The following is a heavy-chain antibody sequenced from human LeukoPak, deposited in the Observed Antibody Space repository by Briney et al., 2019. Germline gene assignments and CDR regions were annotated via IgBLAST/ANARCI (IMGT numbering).Heavy chain of an antibody. Sequence: GASVKVSCEASGYTFTGYYMHWVRQAPGQGLEWMGWINPNSGGTNYAQEFQGRVTMTRDTSISTEYMELSRMRSDDTAVYYCARDYDSSGYPTYYDYWGQGTLVTVSS. CDR2: INPNSGGT. V-gene: IGHV1-2*02. J-gene: IGHJ4*02. CDR3: ARDYDSSGYPTYYDY. D-gene: IGHD3-22*01. CDR1: GYTFTGYY.